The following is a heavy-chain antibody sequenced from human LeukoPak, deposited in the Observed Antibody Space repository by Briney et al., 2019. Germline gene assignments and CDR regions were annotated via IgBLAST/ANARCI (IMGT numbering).Heavy chain of an antibody. V-gene: IGHV3-23*01. CDR1: GFTISSYA. Sequence: PGGSLRLSCAASGFTISSYAMSWVRQAPGKGLEWVSAISGSGGSTYYADSVKGRFTISRDNSKNTLYLQMNSLRAEDTAVYYCAKDPADSGSYYPLVDYWGQGTLVTVSS. J-gene: IGHJ4*02. CDR3: AKDPADSGSYYPLVDY. CDR2: ISGSGGST. D-gene: IGHD1-26*01.